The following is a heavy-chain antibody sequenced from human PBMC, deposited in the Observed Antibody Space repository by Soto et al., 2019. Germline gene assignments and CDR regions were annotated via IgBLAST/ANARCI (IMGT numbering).Heavy chain of an antibody. D-gene: IGHD3-10*01. CDR1: GFTVSSNY. CDR2: IYSGGST. Sequence: EVQLVESGGGLVQPGGSLRLSCAASGFTVSSNYMSWVRQAPGKGLERVSVIYSGGSTYYADSVKGRFTISRDKSKNTLYLQMNSLRAEDTAVYYCAREKAMVRGNWFDPWGQGTLVTVSS. CDR3: AREKAMVRGNWFDP. J-gene: IGHJ5*02. V-gene: IGHV3-66*01.